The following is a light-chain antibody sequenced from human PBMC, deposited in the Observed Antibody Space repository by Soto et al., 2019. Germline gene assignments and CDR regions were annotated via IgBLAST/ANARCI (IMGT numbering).Light chain of an antibody. Sequence: EIVLTQSPATLSLSPWERATLSCRTSQSVSIYLAWYQQKPGQAPRLLIYAASSRATGSPDRFSGGGSGTDFTLTISRLEPEDFAVYYCQQYGYSPITFGQGTRLEIK. CDR3: QQYGYSPIT. CDR1: QSVSIY. CDR2: AAS. J-gene: IGKJ5*01. V-gene: IGKV3-20*01.